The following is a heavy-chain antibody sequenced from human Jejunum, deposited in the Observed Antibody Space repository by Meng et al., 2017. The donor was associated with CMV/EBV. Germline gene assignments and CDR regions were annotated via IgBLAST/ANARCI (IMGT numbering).Heavy chain of an antibody. Sequence: SGFNFGGYSMKWVRQAPGRGLEGVANIKQDGSEKNYVDSVKGRFTISRDNAKNSLYLQMNSLRAEDTAVYFCASSVWGGVSNDYWGQGTLVTVSS. J-gene: IGHJ4*02. CDR1: GFNFGGYS. CDR2: IKQDGSEK. D-gene: IGHD3-16*01. CDR3: ASSVWGGVSNDY. V-gene: IGHV3-7*01.